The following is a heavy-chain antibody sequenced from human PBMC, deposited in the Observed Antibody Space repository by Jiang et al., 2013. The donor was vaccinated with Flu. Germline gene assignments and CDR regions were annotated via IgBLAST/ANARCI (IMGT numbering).Heavy chain of an antibody. CDR1: AA. CDR3: ARGLGYCSSTSCYKYYYYMDV. D-gene: IGHD2-2*02. V-gene: IGHV6-1*01. J-gene: IGHJ6*03. CDR2: TYYRSKWYN. Sequence: AAWNWIRQSPSRGLEWLGRTYYRSKWYNDYAVSVKSRITINPDTSKNQFSLQLNSVTPEDTAVYYCARGLGYCSSTSCYKYYYYMDVWGKGTTVTVSS.